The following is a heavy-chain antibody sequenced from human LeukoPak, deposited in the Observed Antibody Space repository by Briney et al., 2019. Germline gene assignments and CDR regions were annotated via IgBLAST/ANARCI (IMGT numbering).Heavy chain of an antibody. J-gene: IGHJ4*02. Sequence: PSETLSLTCTVSGGSISSYYWSWIRQPPGKGLEWIGYIYYSGSTNYNPSLKSRVTISVDTSKNQFSLQLNSVTPEDTAVYYCASSGAGADFDYWGQGTLVTVSS. CDR3: ASSGAGADFDY. V-gene: IGHV4-59*12. D-gene: IGHD6-13*01. CDR2: IYYSGST. CDR1: GGSISSYY.